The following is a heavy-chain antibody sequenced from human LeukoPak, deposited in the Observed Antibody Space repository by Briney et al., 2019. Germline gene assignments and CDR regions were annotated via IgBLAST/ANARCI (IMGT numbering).Heavy chain of an antibody. J-gene: IGHJ4*02. CDR2: ISYDGSNK. CDR1: GFTFSSYG. D-gene: IGHD3-10*01. CDR3: AKDFMVRGVITGDPFDY. Sequence: PGRSLRLSCAASGFTFSSYGMHWVRQAPCKGLEWVAVISYDGSNKYYADSVKGRFTISRNNSKNTLYLQMNSLRAEDTAVYYCAKDFMVRGVITGDPFDYWGQGTLVTVSS. V-gene: IGHV3-30*18.